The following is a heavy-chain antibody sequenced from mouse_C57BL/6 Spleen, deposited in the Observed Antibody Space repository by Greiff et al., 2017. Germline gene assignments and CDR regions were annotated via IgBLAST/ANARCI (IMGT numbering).Heavy chain of an antibody. CDR2: IHPNSGST. Sequence: QVQLQQPGAELVKPGASVKLSCKASGYTFTSYWMHWVKQRPGQGLEWIGMIHPNSGSTNYNEKFKSKATLTVDKSSSTAYMQLSSLTSEDYAVYYCARWGSDAMDYWGQGTSVTVSS. CDR3: ARWGSDAMDY. CDR1: GYTFTSYW. V-gene: IGHV1-64*01. J-gene: IGHJ4*01.